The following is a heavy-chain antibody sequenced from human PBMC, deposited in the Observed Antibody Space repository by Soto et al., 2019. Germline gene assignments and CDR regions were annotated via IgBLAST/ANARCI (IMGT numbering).Heavy chain of an antibody. CDR1: GFTFSSYA. D-gene: IGHD2-21*01. J-gene: IGHJ6*02. CDR3: ARDFLWSSHYYYYYGMDV. V-gene: IGHV3-30-3*01. Sequence: QVQLVESGGGVVQPGRSLRLSCAASGFTFSSYAMHWVRQAPGKGLEWVAVISYDGSNKYYADSVKGRFTISRDNSKNTLYLQMNSLRAEDTAVYYCARDFLWSSHYYYYYGMDVWGQGTTVTVSS. CDR2: ISYDGSNK.